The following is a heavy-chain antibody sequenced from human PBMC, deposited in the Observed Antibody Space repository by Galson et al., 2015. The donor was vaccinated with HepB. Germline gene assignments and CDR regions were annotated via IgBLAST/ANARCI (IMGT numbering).Heavy chain of an antibody. CDR3: ATGADCAGGSCYEGY. J-gene: IGHJ4*02. CDR2: VVPVFGIG. CDR1: RGTFNSLS. Sequence: SVKVSCKASRGTFNSLSINWVRQAPGQGLEWMGGVVPVFGIGNHAQKFQGRVTVTADKPTTTVYMELSRLTSEDTAMYYCATGADCAGGSCYEGYWGRGTLVTVSS. D-gene: IGHD2-8*02. V-gene: IGHV1-69*10.